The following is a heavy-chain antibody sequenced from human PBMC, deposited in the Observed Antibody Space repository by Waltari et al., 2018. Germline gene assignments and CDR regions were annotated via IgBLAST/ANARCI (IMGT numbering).Heavy chain of an antibody. CDR2: IYYSGST. CDR3: ARGPIENAFDI. J-gene: IGHJ3*02. Sequence: QVQLQASGPGLVKPSQTLSLTCTVSGGPISSGGYYWSWIRQHPGMGLEWIGYIYYSGSTYYNPSRKSRVTISVETAKNQFSLKLSAVTAADTAGYYCARGPIENAFDIWGQGTMVTVSS. CDR1: GGPISSGGYY. V-gene: IGHV4-31*03.